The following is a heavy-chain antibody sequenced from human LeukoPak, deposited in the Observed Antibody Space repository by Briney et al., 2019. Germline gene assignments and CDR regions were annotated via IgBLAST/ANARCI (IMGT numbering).Heavy chain of an antibody. CDR2: ISYDGSNK. D-gene: IGHD6-19*01. Sequence: GGSLRLSCAASGFTFSSYGMPWVRQAPGKGLEWVAVISYDGSNKYYADSVKGRFTISRDNSKNTLYLQMNSLRAEDTAVYYCAKPTAVAGFRQSYYFDYWGQGTLVTVSS. J-gene: IGHJ4*02. CDR1: GFTFSSYG. V-gene: IGHV3-30*18. CDR3: AKPTAVAGFRQSYYFDY.